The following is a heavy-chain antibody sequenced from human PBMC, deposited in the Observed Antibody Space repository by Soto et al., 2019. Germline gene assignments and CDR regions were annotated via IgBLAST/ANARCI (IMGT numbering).Heavy chain of an antibody. J-gene: IGHJ5*02. CDR2: IFSNDEK. CDR1: GFSLSNAGLG. V-gene: IGHV2-26*04. Sequence: QVTVKESGPVLVKPTETLTLTCTVSGFSLSNAGLGVSWIRQPPGKALEWLAHIFSNDEKSYSTSLKSRLTISKDTSKSQVVLIMTNMDPVDTATYYCASTYSTSWYWFDPWGPGTLVTVSS. D-gene: IGHD6-13*01. CDR3: ASTYSTSWYWFDP.